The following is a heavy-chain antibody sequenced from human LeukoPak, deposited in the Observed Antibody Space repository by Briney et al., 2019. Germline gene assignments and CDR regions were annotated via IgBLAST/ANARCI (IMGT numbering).Heavy chain of an antibody. D-gene: IGHD3-3*01. Sequence: SETLSLTCTVSGGSISSYYWSWIRQPAGKGLEWIGRIYTSGSTNYNPSLKSRVTISVDTSKNQFSLKLSSVTAADTAVYYCARDGRRYYDFWSGYYPHLSWFDPWGQGTLVTVSS. J-gene: IGHJ5*02. CDR2: IYTSGST. CDR3: ARDGRRYYDFWSGYYPHLSWFDP. CDR1: GGSISSYY. V-gene: IGHV4-4*07.